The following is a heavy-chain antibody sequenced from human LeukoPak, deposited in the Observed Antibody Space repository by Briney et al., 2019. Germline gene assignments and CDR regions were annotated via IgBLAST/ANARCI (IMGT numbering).Heavy chain of an antibody. CDR1: GGSISRGGYS. CDR2: IYHSGST. Sequence: ASQTLSLTCAVSGGSISRGGYSWSWIRQPPGKGLEWIGYIYHSGSTYYNPSLKSRVTISVDRSKNHFSLKLSSVTAADTAVYYCARGWYYDYVWGSYRYRDYFDYWGQGTLVTVSS. J-gene: IGHJ4*02. D-gene: IGHD3-16*02. V-gene: IGHV4-30-2*01. CDR3: ARGWYYDYVWGSYRYRDYFDY.